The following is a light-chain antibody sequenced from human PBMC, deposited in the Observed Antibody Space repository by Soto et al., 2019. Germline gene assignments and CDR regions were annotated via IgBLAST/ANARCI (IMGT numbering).Light chain of an antibody. Sequence: EIVLTQSPGTLSLSPGERATLSCRASQSFSSTYLAWYQQKPGQAPRLLIYGASSRATGIPDRFSGSGSGTDFTLTISGLEPEDFAVYYCQQCGSSLWTFGQGTKVDIK. CDR3: QQCGSSLWT. V-gene: IGKV3-20*01. CDR2: GAS. CDR1: QSFSSTY. J-gene: IGKJ1*01.